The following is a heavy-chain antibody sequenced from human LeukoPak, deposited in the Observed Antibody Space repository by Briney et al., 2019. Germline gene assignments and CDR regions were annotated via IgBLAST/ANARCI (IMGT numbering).Heavy chain of an antibody. J-gene: IGHJ4*02. CDR3: ARDGTSFDY. D-gene: IGHD4-23*01. Sequence: GGSLRLSCAASGFTFSGHWMSWVRQAPGMGLEWVANIKEDGSQKYCVDSVKGRFTISRDNAQNSLYLQMNSLRAEDTAVYYCARDGTSFDYWGQGTLVTVSS. CDR2: IKEDGSQK. V-gene: IGHV3-7*01. CDR1: GFTFSGHW.